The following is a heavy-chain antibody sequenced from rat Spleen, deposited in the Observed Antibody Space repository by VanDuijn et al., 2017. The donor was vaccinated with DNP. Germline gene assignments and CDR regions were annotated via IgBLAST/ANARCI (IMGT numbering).Heavy chain of an antibody. V-gene: IGHV5-17*01. J-gene: IGHJ3*01. CDR1: GFTFSDYG. D-gene: IGHD1-10*01. Sequence: AASGFTFSDYGMAWVLQAPKKGLEWVATISYDGSSTYYRDSVKGRFTTSRDNAKSTLYLQMDSLRSEDTATYYCASLNNYNWFAYWGQGTLVAVSS. CDR2: ISYDGSST. CDR3: ASLNNYNWFAY.